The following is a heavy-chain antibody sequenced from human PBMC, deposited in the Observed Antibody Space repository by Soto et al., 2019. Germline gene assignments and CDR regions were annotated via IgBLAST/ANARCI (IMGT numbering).Heavy chain of an antibody. CDR2: IYYSGST. CDR1: GGSISSSSYY. D-gene: IGHD3-3*01. J-gene: IGHJ6*02. CDR3: ASPTPPITIFGVVLSGYYYGMDV. V-gene: IGHV4-39*01. Sequence: PSETLSLTCTVSGGSISSSSYYWGWIRQPPGKGLEWIGSIYYSGSTYYNPSLKSRVTISVDTSKNQFSLKLSPVTAADTAVYYCASPTPPITIFGVVLSGYYYGMDVWGQGTTVTVSS.